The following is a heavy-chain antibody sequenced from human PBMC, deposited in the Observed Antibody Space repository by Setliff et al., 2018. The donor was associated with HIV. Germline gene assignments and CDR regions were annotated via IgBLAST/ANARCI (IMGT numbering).Heavy chain of an antibody. CDR1: GGTFSRYA. V-gene: IGHV1-69*10. D-gene: IGHD3-22*01. CDR3: ARVLAVKYYYDSSGGDY. CDR2: IIPIVGIP. Sequence: GASVKVSCKASGGTFSRYAIAWVRQAPGQGLEWMGGIIPIVGIPNYAQKFQGRVSITADKSAITAYMELSSLRSEDTAVYYCARVLAVKYYYDSSGGDYWGQGTLVTVSS. J-gene: IGHJ4*02.